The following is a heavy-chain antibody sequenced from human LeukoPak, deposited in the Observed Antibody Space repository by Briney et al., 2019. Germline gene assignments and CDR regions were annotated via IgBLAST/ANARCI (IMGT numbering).Heavy chain of an antibody. J-gene: IGHJ4*02. CDR2: IIPIFGTA. CDR1: GGTFSSYA. CDR3: ASFRVSERYLGEFDY. D-gene: IGHD3-10*01. Sequence: SVKVSCKASGGTFSSYAISWVRQAPGQGLEWMGGIIPIFGTANYAQKFQGRVTITADESTSTAYMELSSLRSEDTAVYYCASFRVSERYLGEFDYWGQGTLVTASS. V-gene: IGHV1-69*01.